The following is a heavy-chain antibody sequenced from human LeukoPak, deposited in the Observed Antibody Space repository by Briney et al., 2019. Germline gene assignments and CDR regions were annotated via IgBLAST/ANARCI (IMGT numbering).Heavy chain of an antibody. V-gene: IGHV4-34*01. Sequence: SETLSLTCAVYGGSFSGYYWSWIRQPPGKGLEWIGGINHSGSTNYNPSLKSRVTISVDTSKNQCSLKLSSVTAADTAVYYCARGRYMDVWGKGTTVTVSS. CDR2: INHSGST. CDR1: GGSFSGYY. CDR3: ARGRYMDV. J-gene: IGHJ6*03.